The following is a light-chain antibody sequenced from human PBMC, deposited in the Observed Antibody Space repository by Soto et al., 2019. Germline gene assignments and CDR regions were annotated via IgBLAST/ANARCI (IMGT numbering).Light chain of an antibody. CDR3: QTWGTGIHV. CDR2: VNSDGSH. V-gene: IGLV4-69*02. CDR1: SGHSSYA. Sequence: QLVLTQSPSASASLGASVNLTCTLNSGHSSYAIAWHQQQPEKGPRYLMKVNSDGSHTKGDGIPDRFSGSSSGAERYLTISSLQSEDEADYYCQTWGTGIHVFGGGTKLTVL. J-gene: IGLJ2*01.